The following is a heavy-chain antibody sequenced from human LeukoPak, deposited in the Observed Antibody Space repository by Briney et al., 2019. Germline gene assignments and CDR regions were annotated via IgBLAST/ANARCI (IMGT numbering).Heavy chain of an antibody. J-gene: IGHJ4*02. CDR1: GFTLSNYA. Sequence: PGRSLRLSCAGSGFTLSNYAMSWVRQVPGKGLEWVAVVSYDGSNKYYADSVKGRFTISRDNSKNTLYLQMNSLRAEDTAVYYCARDQTGFCSGSSCLGSTFDYWGQGTLVTVSS. D-gene: IGHD2-15*01. CDR2: VSYDGSNK. CDR3: ARDQTGFCSGSSCLGSTFDY. V-gene: IGHV3-30-3*01.